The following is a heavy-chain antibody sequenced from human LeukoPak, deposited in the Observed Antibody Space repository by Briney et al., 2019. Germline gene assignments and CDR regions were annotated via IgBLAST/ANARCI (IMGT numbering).Heavy chain of an antibody. D-gene: IGHD3/OR15-3a*01. CDR3: ARRVGMDFYFDY. J-gene: IGHJ4*02. V-gene: IGHV3-66*04. Sequence: GGSLRLSCAASGFTVSSNYMSWVRQAPGKGLEWVSVIYSGGNTYYADSVKGRFTVSRDNSKNTLYLQMNSLRAEDTAVYYCARRVGMDFYFDYWGQGILVTVSS. CDR1: GFTVSSNY. CDR2: IYSGGNT.